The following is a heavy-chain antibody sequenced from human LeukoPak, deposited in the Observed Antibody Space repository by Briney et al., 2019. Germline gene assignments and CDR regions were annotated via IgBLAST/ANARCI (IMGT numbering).Heavy chain of an antibody. D-gene: IGHD3-22*01. CDR3: ARGGLEDSSGYDY. CDR1: GYSISSGYW. Sequence: SETLSLTCTVSGYSISSGYWWGWIRQPPGKGLEWIGSIYYSGTTYSNPSLKRRVTISVDTSKNQFSLKLTSMTAADTAVYYCARGGLEDSSGYDYWGQGTLVTVSS. V-gene: IGHV4-38-2*02. CDR2: IYYSGTT. J-gene: IGHJ4*02.